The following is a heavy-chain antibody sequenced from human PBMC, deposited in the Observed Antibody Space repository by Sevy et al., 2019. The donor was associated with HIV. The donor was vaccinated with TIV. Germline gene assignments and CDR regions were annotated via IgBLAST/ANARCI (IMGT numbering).Heavy chain of an antibody. Sequence: ASVKVSCKASGYTFTGYYMHWVRQAPGQGLEWMGWINPNSGGTNYAQKFQGRVTMTRDTSIRTAYMGLSRLGSDDTAVYYCARVYRWELRAFDYWGQGTLVTVSS. V-gene: IGHV1-2*02. J-gene: IGHJ4*02. CDR2: INPNSGGT. CDR1: GYTFTGYY. CDR3: ARVYRWELRAFDY. D-gene: IGHD1-26*01.